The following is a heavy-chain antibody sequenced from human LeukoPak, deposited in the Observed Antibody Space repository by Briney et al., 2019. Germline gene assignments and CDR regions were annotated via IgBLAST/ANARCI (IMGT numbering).Heavy chain of an antibody. D-gene: IGHD4-11*01. CDR3: ARGAYSNGGYYYYGMDV. J-gene: IGHJ6*02. Sequence: SETLSLTCAVSGGSISSGGYSGSWIRQPPGKGLEWIGYIYHSGSTYYNPSLKSRVTISVDRSKNQFSLKLSSVTAADTAVYYCARGAYSNGGYYYYGMDVWGQGTTVTVSS. V-gene: IGHV4-30-2*01. CDR1: GGSISSGGYS. CDR2: IYHSGST.